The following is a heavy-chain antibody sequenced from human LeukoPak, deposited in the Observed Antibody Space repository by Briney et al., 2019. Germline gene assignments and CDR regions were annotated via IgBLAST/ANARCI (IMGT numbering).Heavy chain of an antibody. J-gene: IGHJ6*02. CDR3: ARDYMVDYYYYGMDV. D-gene: IGHD2-15*01. CDR2: IYYSGST. Sequence: ASETLSLTCSVSGDSISSFYWSWIRQPPGKGLEWIGYIYYSGSTNYNPSLKSRVTISVDTSKNQFSLKLSSVTAADTAVYYCARDYMVDYYYYGMDVWGQGTTVTVSS. V-gene: IGHV4-59*01. CDR1: GDSISSFY.